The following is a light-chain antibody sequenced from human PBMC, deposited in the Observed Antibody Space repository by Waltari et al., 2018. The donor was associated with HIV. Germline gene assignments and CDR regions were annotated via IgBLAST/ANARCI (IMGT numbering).Light chain of an antibody. CDR2: QDT. CDR3: QAWDTRNVV. Sequence: SYELTQPPSVSVSPGQTASIHCPGDNLDEKNAYWYQQKPGQSPVLIIYQDTKRPSGIPERFSGSNSGNTATLTISGTQAMDEADYYCQAWDTRNVVFGGGTKLTVL. CDR1: NLDEKN. J-gene: IGLJ2*01. V-gene: IGLV3-1*01.